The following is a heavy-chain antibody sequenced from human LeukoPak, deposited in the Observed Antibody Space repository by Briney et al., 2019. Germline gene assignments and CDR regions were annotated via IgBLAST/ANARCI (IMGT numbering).Heavy chain of an antibody. V-gene: IGHV1-2*02. CDR2: INPNSGGT. CDR3: AREPLTFGGVIVIPEILGMDL. Sequence: AAVTVSCKASGYTFTGYYMLWVRQAPGQGLEWMGWINPNSGGTNYAQKFQGRVTMPRHTYIPTAYMELSRLRPDDSAVYYCAREPLTFGGVIVIPEILGMDLWGQGTTVTVSS. CDR1: GYTFTGYY. D-gene: IGHD3-16*02. J-gene: IGHJ6*02.